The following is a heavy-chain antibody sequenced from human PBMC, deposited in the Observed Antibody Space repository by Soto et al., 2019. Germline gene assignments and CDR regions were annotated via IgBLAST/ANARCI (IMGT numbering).Heavy chain of an antibody. V-gene: IGHV2-5*02. CDR2: IYWDDDK. J-gene: IGHJ3*02. CDR1: GFSLTTSRVG. D-gene: IGHD3-16*02. Sequence: QITLKESGPTLVQPTQTLTLTCAFSGFSLTTSRVGVAWIRQPPGKALEWLAIIYWDDDKRYNPSLRSRLAITKDNSKNQVVLTMNSLDPVDTATYYCAHIMITYGGVIALDAFDIWGQGTLVTVSS. CDR3: AHIMITYGGVIALDAFDI.